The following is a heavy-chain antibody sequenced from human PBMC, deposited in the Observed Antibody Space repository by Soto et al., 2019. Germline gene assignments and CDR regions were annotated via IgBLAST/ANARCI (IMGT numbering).Heavy chain of an antibody. V-gene: IGHV3-30*18. Sequence: QVQLVESGGGVVQPGRSLRLSCAASGFTFSSYGMHWVRQAPGKGLEWVAVISYDGSNKYYADSVKGRFTISRDNSKNPLYLQMNSLRAEDTAVYYCAKDLGSGSYTSYWGQATLVTVSS. CDR1: GFTFSSYG. CDR2: ISYDGSNK. D-gene: IGHD1-26*01. CDR3: AKDLGSGSYTSY. J-gene: IGHJ4*02.